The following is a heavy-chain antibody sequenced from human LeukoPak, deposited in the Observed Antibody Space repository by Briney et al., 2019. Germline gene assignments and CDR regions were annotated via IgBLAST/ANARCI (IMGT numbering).Heavy chain of an antibody. CDR2: INHNGNVN. J-gene: IGHJ6*02. CDR1: GFTFSSYW. CDR3: ARGGGLDV. D-gene: IGHD3-16*01. Sequence: GGSLRLSCAGAGFTFSSYWMNWARQAPGKGLEWVASINHNGNVNYYVDSVKGRFTISRDNAKNSLYLQMSNLRAEDTAVYFCARGGGLDVWGQGATVTVSS. V-gene: IGHV3-7*03.